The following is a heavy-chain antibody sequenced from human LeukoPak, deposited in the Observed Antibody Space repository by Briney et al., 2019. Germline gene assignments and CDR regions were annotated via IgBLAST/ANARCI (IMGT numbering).Heavy chain of an antibody. D-gene: IGHD4-23*01. CDR1: GYTFTDYH. V-gene: IGHV1-2*04. CDR2: INPNSSGT. J-gene: IGHJ4*02. Sequence: GASVKVSCKTSGYTFTDYHIHWVRRAPGQGLEWVGWINPNSSGTNYAQKFQGWVTMTRDTSISTAYMELSRLTSDDTADTAVYYCARSRGLYGGFYFDYWGQGTLVTV. CDR3: ARSRGLYGGFYFDY.